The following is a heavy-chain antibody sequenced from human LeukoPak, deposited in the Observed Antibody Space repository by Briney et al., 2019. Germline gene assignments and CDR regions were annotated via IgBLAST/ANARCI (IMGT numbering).Heavy chain of an antibody. Sequence: NPSETLSLTCAVYGGSFSGYYWSWIRQPPGKGLEWIGEINHSGSTNYNPSLKSRVTISVDTSKNQFSLKLSSVTAADTAVYYCARPRVRSVRPRGNAFDIWGQGTMVTVSS. CDR2: INHSGST. J-gene: IGHJ3*02. V-gene: IGHV4-34*01. CDR3: ARPRVRSVRPRGNAFDI. D-gene: IGHD3-10*01. CDR1: GGSFSGYY.